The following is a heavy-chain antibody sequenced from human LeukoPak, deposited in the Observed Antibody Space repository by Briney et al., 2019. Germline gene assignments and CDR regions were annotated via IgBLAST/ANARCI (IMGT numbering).Heavy chain of an antibody. J-gene: IGHJ4*02. V-gene: IGHV3-74*01. CDR1: GFTFDDYA. CDR3: ARGGSDTAMAHDY. CDR2: INRDGSSA. D-gene: IGHD5-18*01. Sequence: PGGSLRLSCAASGFTFDDYAMHWVRHAPGKGLEWVSRINRDGSSADYADSVKGRFTISRDDAKSTLFLQVNSLRAEDTAVYFCARGGSDTAMAHDYWGQGTLVTVSS.